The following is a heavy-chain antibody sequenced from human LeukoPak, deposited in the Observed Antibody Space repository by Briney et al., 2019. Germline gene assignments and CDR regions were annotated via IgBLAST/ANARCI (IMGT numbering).Heavy chain of an antibody. CDR3: AGRDSIRSLCAY. J-gene: IGHJ4*02. V-gene: IGHV3-7*01. CDR2: IRPDGSEQ. Sequence: GGSLRLSCAASGVPFTSYRMNWICQTPGRGLEWLANIRPDGSEQYYVDSVRGRFTISRDNAKNSVYLDMNNLRVDDTGVYYCAGRDSIRSLCAYWGQGTLVSVSS. CDR1: GVPFTSYR. D-gene: IGHD3-10*01.